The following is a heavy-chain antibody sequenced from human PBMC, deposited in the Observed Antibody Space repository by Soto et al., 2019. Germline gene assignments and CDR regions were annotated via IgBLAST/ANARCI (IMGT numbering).Heavy chain of an antibody. J-gene: IGHJ4*02. V-gene: IGHV4-39*01. D-gene: IGHD3-16*02. Sequence: LSLTXSFSVVSISIPTYYWFCSLQPPWKGLEWIGSIYYSGSTYYSPSLKSRVTISVDTSKNQFSLKVSSVTAADTAVYYCARLTGITKYRSDYWGQGTLVTVSS. CDR2: IYYSGST. CDR1: VVSISIPTYY. CDR3: ARLTGITKYRSDY.